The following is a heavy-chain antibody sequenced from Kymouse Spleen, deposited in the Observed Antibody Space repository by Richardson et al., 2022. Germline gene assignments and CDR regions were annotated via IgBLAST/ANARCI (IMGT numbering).Heavy chain of an antibody. V-gene: IGHV4-34*01. J-gene: IGHJ6*02. CDR1: GGSFSGYY. Sequence: QVQLQQWGAGLLKPSETLSLTCAVYGGSFSGYYWSWIRQPPGKGLEWIGEINHSGSTNYNPSLKSRVTISVDTSKNQFSLKLSSVTAADTAVYYCAREGTGTTDYYYGMDVWGQGTTVTVSS. CDR3: AREGTGTTDYYYGMDV. D-gene: IGHD1-7*01. CDR2: INHSGST.